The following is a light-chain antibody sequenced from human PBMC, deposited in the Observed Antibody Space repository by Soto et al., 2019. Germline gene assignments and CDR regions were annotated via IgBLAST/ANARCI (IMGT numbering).Light chain of an antibody. CDR2: EVN. CDR3: SSFGGSNDVL. V-gene: IGLV2-8*01. J-gene: IGLJ2*01. Sequence: QSALTQPPSASGSPGQSVTISCTGTSSDVGGNKFVSWYQQHPGKAPRLIIYEVNRRPSWVPDRFSGSKSGNTASLTVSGLQDEDEADYYCSSFGGSNDVLFGGGTKVTVL. CDR1: SSDVGGNKF.